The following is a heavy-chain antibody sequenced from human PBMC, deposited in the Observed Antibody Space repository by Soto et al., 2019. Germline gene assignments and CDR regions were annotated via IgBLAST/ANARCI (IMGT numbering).Heavy chain of an antibody. CDR2: IYYSGST. CDR3: GGTVAVAGHNWFDP. Sequence: SETLSLTCTVSGGSISSSSYYWGWIRQPPGKGLEWIGSIYYSGSTYYNPSLKSRVTISVDTFKNQFSLKLSSVTAADTAVYYCGGTVAVAGHNWFDPRGQGTLVTGSS. CDR1: GGSISSSSYY. J-gene: IGHJ5*02. V-gene: IGHV4-39*01. D-gene: IGHD6-19*01.